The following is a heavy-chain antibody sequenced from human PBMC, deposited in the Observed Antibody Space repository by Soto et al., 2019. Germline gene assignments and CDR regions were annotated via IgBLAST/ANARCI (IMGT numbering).Heavy chain of an antibody. CDR2: IWYDGSNK. V-gene: IGHV3-33*01. J-gene: IGHJ4*02. CDR3: ARGGYSYGDKYYFDY. CDR1: GFTFSSYG. D-gene: IGHD5-18*01. Sequence: GGSLRLSCAASGFTFSSYGMHWVRQAPGKGLEWVAVIWYDGSNKYYADSVKGRFTISRDNSKNTLYLQMNSLRAEDTAVYYCARGGYSYGDKYYFDYWGQGTLVTVSS.